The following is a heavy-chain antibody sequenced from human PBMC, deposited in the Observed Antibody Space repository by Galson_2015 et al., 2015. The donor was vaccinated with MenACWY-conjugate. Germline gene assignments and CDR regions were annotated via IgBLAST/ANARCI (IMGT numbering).Heavy chain of an antibody. CDR2: PDGGAT. J-gene: IGHJ4*02. D-gene: IGHD3-10*01. V-gene: IGHV3-15*01. CDR3: ATDVPGIGAGEFDY. Sequence: PDGGATDYAAPVKGRFTISRDDSKNTLYLQMNSLKSEDTAVYYCATDVPGIGAGEFDYWGQGSLVIVSS.